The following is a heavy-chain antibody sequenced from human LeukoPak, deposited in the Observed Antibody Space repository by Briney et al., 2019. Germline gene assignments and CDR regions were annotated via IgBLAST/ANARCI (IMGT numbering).Heavy chain of an antibody. CDR3: GKGGIYSDSGDY. V-gene: IGHV3-23*01. Sequence: GGSLRLSCATSGLTFTRYAMSWVRQAPGKGLEWVSGISSSGGVTYSADSVKGRFTISRDNSKNTLYLQMNSLRVEDTALYFCGKGGIYSDSGDYWGQGILVIVSS. D-gene: IGHD4-11*01. CDR2: ISSSGGVT. J-gene: IGHJ4*02. CDR1: GLTFTRYA.